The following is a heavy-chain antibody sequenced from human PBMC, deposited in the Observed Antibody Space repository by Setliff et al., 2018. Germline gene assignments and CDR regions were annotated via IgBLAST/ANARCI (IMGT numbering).Heavy chain of an antibody. CDR3: ARDGNNWNDLDY. V-gene: IGHV3-49*04. D-gene: IGHD1-20*01. Sequence: GGSLRLSCTTSGFTFGDYTMTWVRQAPGKGLEWVGLIGSKTYGGVAEYAASVKGRFTISRDDSKSIAYLQMNSLRVEDTALYYCARDGNNWNDLDYWCHGTLVTVSS. CDR1: GFTFGDYT. CDR2: IGSKTYGGVA. J-gene: IGHJ4*01.